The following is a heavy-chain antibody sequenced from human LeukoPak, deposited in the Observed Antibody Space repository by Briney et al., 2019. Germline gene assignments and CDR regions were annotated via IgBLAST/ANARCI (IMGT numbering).Heavy chain of an antibody. V-gene: IGHV3-48*03. CDR3: ARWGSGYSFDY. D-gene: IGHD3-3*01. Sequence: GGSLRLSCAASGFTFSSYEMNWVRQAPGKGLEWVSYISSSGSTIYYADSVKGRFTNSRDNAKNSLYLQMNSLRAEDTAVYYCARWGSGYSFDYWGQGTLVTVSS. J-gene: IGHJ4*02. CDR2: ISSSGSTI. CDR1: GFTFSSYE.